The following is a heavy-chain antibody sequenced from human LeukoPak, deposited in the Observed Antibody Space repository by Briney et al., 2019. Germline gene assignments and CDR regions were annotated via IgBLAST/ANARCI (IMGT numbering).Heavy chain of an antibody. CDR1: GFTFSSYW. CDR3: ARVGTTSNFYYYGMDV. J-gene: IGHJ6*02. V-gene: IGHV3-74*01. D-gene: IGHD2/OR15-2a*01. CDR2: INSDGSTT. Sequence: QPGGSLRLSCAASGFTFSSYWMYWVRHAPGKGLVWVSRINSDGSTTSYADSVKGRFTISRDNAKNTLYLQMNSLRAEDTAVYYCARVGTTSNFYYYGMDVWGQGTTVTVSS.